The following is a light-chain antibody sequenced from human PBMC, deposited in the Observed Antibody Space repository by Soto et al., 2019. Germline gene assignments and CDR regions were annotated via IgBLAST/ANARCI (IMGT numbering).Light chain of an antibody. CDR3: QSFDSTSVV. CDR2: EDN. Sequence: NFMLTQPHSVSESPGKTATISCTRSGGSIANHHVQWYQQRPGSAPTTVIYEDNQRPSGVPDRFSGSIDSSSNSASLTRSGLKTEDEADYYWQSFDSTSVVFGGGTQVTVL. V-gene: IGLV6-57*04. CDR1: GGSIANHH. J-gene: IGLJ3*02.